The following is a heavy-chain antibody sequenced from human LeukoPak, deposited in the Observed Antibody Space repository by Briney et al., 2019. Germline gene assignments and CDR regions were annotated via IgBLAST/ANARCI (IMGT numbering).Heavy chain of an antibody. Sequence: PSETLSLTCTVSGGSISGSNYYWGWIRQPPGKGLEWLGSIYYSGSTYYNPSLKSRVTISVDTSKNQFSLKLSSVTAADTAVYFCARASHFDYWGQGTLVTVSS. CDR1: GGSISGSNYY. J-gene: IGHJ4*02. CDR2: IYYSGST. V-gene: IGHV4-39*01. CDR3: ARASHFDY.